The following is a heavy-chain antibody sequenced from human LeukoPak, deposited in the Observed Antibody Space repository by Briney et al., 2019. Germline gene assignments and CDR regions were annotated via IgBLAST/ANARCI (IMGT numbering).Heavy chain of an antibody. D-gene: IGHD3-22*01. J-gene: IGHJ4*02. V-gene: IGHV3-23*01. CDR3: AKDRPNYYESNGDYYRRNGDY. CDR2: ISGSGGST. Sequence: GGSLRLSCAASGFTFSIYAMSWVRQAPGKGREWVSSISGSGGSTYYTDPVKGRFTISRDNSKNTLYLQMNSLRAEDTAVYYCAKDRPNYYESNGDYYRRNGDYWGQGTLVTVSS. CDR1: GFTFSIYA.